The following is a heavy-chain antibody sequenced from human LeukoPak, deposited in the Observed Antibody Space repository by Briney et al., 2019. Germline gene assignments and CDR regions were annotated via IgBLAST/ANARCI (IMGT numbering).Heavy chain of an antibody. J-gene: IGHJ3*02. V-gene: IGHV4-39*01. D-gene: IGHD5-18*01. CDR2: IYYNGST. CDR3: ARGGYSYGADAFDI. CDR1: GGSISSSSYY. Sequence: SETLSLTCTVSGGSISSSSYYWGWIRQPPGKGLEWIGSIYYNGSTHHNPSLKSRVTISVDTSKNQFSLKVSSVTAADTAVYYCARGGYSYGADAFDIWGQGTMVTVSS.